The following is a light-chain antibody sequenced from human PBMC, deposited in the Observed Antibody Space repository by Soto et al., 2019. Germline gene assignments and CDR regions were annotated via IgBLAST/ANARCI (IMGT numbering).Light chain of an antibody. Sequence: QPVLTQPPSVSGAPGQRVTISCTGTSSNIGAGFDVHWYQQLPGTAPKLLISGNINRPSGVPDRISGSRSGTSASLAITGLQAEDEGDFYCQSYDTSLRGALFGGGTQLTVL. CDR3: QSYDTSLRGAL. CDR2: GNI. J-gene: IGLJ2*01. CDR1: SSNIGAGFD. V-gene: IGLV1-40*01.